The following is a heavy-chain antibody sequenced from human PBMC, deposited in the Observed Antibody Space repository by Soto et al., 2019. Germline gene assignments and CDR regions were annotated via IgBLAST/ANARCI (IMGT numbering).Heavy chain of an antibody. CDR2: ISSSSSTI. V-gene: IGHV3-48*01. J-gene: IGHJ5*02. D-gene: IGHD6-19*01. CDR1: GFTFSSYS. Sequence: PGGSLRLSCAASGFTFSSYSMNWVRPAPGKGLEWVSYISSSSSTIYYADSVKGRFTISRDNAKNSLYLQMNSLRAEDTAVYYCASFSSGWYYNWFDPWGQGTLVTVSS. CDR3: ASFSSGWYYNWFDP.